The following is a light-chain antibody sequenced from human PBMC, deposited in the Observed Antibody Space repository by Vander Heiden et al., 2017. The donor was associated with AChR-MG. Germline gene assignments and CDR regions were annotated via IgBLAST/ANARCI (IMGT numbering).Light chain of an antibody. Sequence: DIQMTQSPSSLSASVGHRVTITCRASQDISDYLAWYQQKPGRVPKLLICSASTLQSGVPSRFSGSGSGTDFTLTISSLQPEDVATYYCQKYNSAPWTFGQGTKVEIK. CDR3: QKYNSAPWT. CDR1: QDISDY. J-gene: IGKJ1*01. V-gene: IGKV1-27*01. CDR2: SAS.